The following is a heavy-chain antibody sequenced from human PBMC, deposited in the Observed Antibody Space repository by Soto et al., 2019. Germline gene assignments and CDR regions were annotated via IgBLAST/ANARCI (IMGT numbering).Heavy chain of an antibody. CDR3: ASIYGDYAD. J-gene: IGHJ4*02. D-gene: IGHD4-17*01. Sequence: QVQLVQSGAEVKKPGSSVKVSCKASGGTFSSYTISWVRQAPGQGLEWMGRIIPILGEAKYAQKFQGRVTISADKSTSTAYLELCSLRSEDTAVYYCASIYGDYADWGQGTLVTVSS. V-gene: IGHV1-69*02. CDR1: GGTFSSYT. CDR2: IIPILGEA.